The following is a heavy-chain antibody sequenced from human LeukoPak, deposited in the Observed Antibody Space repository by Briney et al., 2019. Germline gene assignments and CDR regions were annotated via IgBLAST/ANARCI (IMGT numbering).Heavy chain of an antibody. D-gene: IGHD2-2*01. J-gene: IGHJ6*03. CDR3: ARGSIVVVPAASKAPNYYYMDV. CDR2: IIPIFGTA. Sequence: SVKVSCKASGGTFSSYAISWVRQAPGQGLEWMGGIIPIFGTANYAQKFQGRVTITADESTSTAYMELSSLRSEDTAVYYCARGSIVVVPAASKAPNYYYMDVWGKGTTVTVSS. V-gene: IGHV1-69*01. CDR1: GGTFSSYA.